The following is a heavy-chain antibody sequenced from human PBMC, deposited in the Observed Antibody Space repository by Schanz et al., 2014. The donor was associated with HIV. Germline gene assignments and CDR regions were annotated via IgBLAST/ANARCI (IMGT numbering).Heavy chain of an antibody. Sequence: QVQLVESGGGVVQPGKSLRLSCAASGFTFSSYGMHWARQAPGKGLEWVAVIWDDGSDKYYGDSVKGRFTISRDISKNTLYLQMNSLRAEDTAVYYCAKEEQQLGGVGGYHFDYWGQGTLVTVSS. D-gene: IGHD6-13*01. CDR1: GFTFSSYG. CDR2: IWDDGSDK. CDR3: AKEEQQLGGVGGYHFDY. J-gene: IGHJ4*02. V-gene: IGHV3-33*06.